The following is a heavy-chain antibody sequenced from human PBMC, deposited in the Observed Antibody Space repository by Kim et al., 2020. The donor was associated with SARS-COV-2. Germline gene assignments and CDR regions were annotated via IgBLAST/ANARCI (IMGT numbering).Heavy chain of an antibody. Sequence: GGSLRLSCSASGFNFNTYGMHWVRQAPGKGLEWVAVIWFDGSDEYYADSVRGRFTISRDNSKDTLYLQMRSLRAEDTAVYYCARGPHYDSYSGYSDYYYGMDVWGQGTTVTVS. J-gene: IGHJ6*02. D-gene: IGHD3-3*01. V-gene: IGHV3-33*01. CDR2: IWFDGSDE. CDR1: GFNFNTYG. CDR3: ARGPHYDSYSGYSDYYYGMDV.